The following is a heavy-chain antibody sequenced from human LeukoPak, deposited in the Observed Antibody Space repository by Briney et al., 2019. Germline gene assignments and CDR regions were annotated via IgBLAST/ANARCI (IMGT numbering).Heavy chain of an antibody. CDR2: MSINNGLK. J-gene: IGHJ4*02. D-gene: IGHD6-6*01. CDR1: GFTFRSYS. V-gene: IGHV3-21*01. Sequence: GGSLRLSCAASGFTFRSYSMSWVRQAPGKGLEWVSSMSINNGLKYHADSVKGRFTISRDNAKNSLYLQMNSLRAEDTAVYYCAREFEYRTSGAGYWGQGTLVTVSS. CDR3: AREFEYRTSGAGY.